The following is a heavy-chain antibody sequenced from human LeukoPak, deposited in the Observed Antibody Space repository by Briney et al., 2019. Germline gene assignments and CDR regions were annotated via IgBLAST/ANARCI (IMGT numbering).Heavy chain of an antibody. J-gene: IGHJ4*02. CDR2: ISGSGSTT. V-gene: IGHV3-23*01. D-gene: IGHD1-7*01. CDR1: GFTFSSYA. CDR3: ARERNNWNYEGFDY. Sequence: GGSLRLSCAASGFTFSSYAMTWVRQAPGKGLEWVSAISGSGSTTYYADSVKGRFTISRDNSKNTLYLQMSSLRAEDTAVYYCARERNNWNYEGFDYWGQGTLVTVSS.